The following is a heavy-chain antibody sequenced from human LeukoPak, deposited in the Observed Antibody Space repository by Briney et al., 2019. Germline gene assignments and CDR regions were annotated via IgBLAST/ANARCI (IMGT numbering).Heavy chain of an antibody. V-gene: IGHV3-48*01. CDR3: ARAAYDFWSGYYGY. CDR1: GFTFSSYS. D-gene: IGHD3-3*01. Sequence: PGGSLRLSCAASGFTFSSYSMNWVRQAPGKGLEWVSYISSSSSTIYYADSVKGRFTISRDNAKNSLYLQINSLRAEDTAVYYCARAAYDFWSGYYGYWGQGTLVTVSS. CDR2: ISSSSSTI. J-gene: IGHJ4*02.